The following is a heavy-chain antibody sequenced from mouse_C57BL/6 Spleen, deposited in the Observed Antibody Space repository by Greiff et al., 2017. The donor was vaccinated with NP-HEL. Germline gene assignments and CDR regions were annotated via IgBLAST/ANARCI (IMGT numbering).Heavy chain of an antibody. J-gene: IGHJ4*01. CDR2: IDPETGGT. CDR3: TREAIYYDYDGAMDY. V-gene: IGHV1-15*01. CDR1: GYTFTDYE. D-gene: IGHD2-4*01. Sequence: VQLQQSGAELVRPGASVTLSCKASGYTFTDYEMHWVKQTPVHGLEWIGAIDPETGGTAYTQKFKGKAILTADKSSSTAYLELRSLTSEDSAVYYCTREAIYYDYDGAMDYWGQGTSVTVSS.